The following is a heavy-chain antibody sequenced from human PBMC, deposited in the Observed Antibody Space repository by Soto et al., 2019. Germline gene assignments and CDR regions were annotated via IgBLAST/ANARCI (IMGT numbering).Heavy chain of an antibody. CDR3: ARGLINIVATILDAFDI. V-gene: IGHV4-30-4*01. CDR2: IYYSGST. CDR1: GGSISSGDYY. J-gene: IGHJ3*02. Sequence: QVQLQESGPGLVKPSQTLSLTCTVSGGSISSGDYYWSWIRQPPGKGLEWIGYIYYSGSTYYNPSLKSRVTISVDTSKNQFSLKLSSVTAADTDVYYCARGLINIVATILDAFDIWGQGTMVTVSS. D-gene: IGHD5-12*01.